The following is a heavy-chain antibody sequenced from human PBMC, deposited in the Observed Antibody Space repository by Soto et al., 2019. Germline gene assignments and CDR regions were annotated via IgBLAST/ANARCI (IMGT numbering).Heavy chain of an antibody. D-gene: IGHD6-6*01. Sequence: SVKVSCKASGGTFSSYAISWVRQAPGQGLEWMGGIIPIFGTANYAQKFQGRVTITADESTSTAYMELSSLRSEDTAVYYCAHSSSSGSHWFDPWGQGTLVTVS. V-gene: IGHV1-69*13. CDR3: AHSSSSGSHWFDP. CDR2: IIPIFGTA. J-gene: IGHJ5*02. CDR1: GGTFSSYA.